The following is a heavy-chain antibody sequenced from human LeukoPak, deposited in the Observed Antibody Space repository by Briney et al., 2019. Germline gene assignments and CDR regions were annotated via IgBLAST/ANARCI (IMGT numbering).Heavy chain of an antibody. CDR3: ARVPNIVGGSGMDV. V-gene: IGHV3-21*01. CDR1: GFAFSRYS. CDR2: ISSSSTSI. J-gene: IGHJ6*04. Sequence: GGSLRLFCAASGFAFSRYSMKWVRHAPGKGLGWVSYISSSSTSIYYADSVKGRFTISRDNAKNSLYLQMNSLRAEDTAVYYCARVPNIVGGSGMDVWGKGTTVTVSS. D-gene: IGHD2-15*01.